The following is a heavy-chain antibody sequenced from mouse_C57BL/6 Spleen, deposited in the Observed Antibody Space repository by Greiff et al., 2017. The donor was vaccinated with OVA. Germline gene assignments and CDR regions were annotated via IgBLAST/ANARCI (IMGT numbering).Heavy chain of an antibody. J-gene: IGHJ4*01. CDR3: ARLHYYGSSSYAMDY. D-gene: IGHD1-1*01. CDR2: IYPGSGST. Sequence: QVQLKESGAELVKPGASVKMSCKASGYTFTSYWITWVKQRPGQGLEWIGDIYPGSGSTNYNEKFKSKATLTVDTSSSTAYMQLSSLTSEDSAVYYCARLHYYGSSSYAMDYWGQGTSVTVSS. V-gene: IGHV1-55*01. CDR1: GYTFTSYW.